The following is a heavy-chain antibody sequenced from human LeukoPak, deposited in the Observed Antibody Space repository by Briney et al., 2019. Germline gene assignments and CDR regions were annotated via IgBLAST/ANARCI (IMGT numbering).Heavy chain of an antibody. Sequence: GGSLRLSCAASGFTFSNAWMSWVRPAPGKGREWVGRIKSKTDGVTTDYAAPVKGRFTISRDDSKNTLYLQMNSLKTEDTAVYYCTPDIVVVPAATMDVVDYWGQGTLVTVSS. J-gene: IGHJ4*02. CDR3: TPDIVVVPAATMDVVDY. CDR2: IKSKTDGVTT. D-gene: IGHD2-2*01. V-gene: IGHV3-15*01. CDR1: GFTFSNAW.